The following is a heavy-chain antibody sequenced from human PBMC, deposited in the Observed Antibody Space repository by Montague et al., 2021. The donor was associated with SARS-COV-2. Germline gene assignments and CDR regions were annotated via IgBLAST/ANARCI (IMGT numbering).Heavy chain of an antibody. CDR2: IYYSGST. D-gene: IGHD3-10*01. CDR1: GGSISSYY. V-gene: IGHV4-59*08. Sequence: SETLSLTCTVSGGSISSYYWSWIRRPPGKGLEWIGYIYYSGSTNYNPSLKSRVTISVDTSKNQFSLKLSSVTAADTAVYYCARREDYYGSGSYPNWGQGTLVTVSS. CDR3: ARREDYYGSGSYPN. J-gene: IGHJ4*02.